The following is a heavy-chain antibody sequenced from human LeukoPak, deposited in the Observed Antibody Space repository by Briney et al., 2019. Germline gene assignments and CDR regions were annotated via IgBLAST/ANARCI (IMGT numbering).Heavy chain of an antibody. V-gene: IGHV4-59*11. D-gene: IGHD3-22*01. J-gene: IGHJ3*02. Sequence: SETLSLTCTVSGASITTHYWSWIRQPPGKGLEWIGYIYYSGSTNYNPSLKSRVTISVDTSKNQFSLKLSSVTAADTAVYYCARERYNYYDSSGLYWDNAFDIWGQGTMVTVSS. CDR3: ARERYNYYDSSGLYWDNAFDI. CDR2: IYYSGST. CDR1: GASITTHY.